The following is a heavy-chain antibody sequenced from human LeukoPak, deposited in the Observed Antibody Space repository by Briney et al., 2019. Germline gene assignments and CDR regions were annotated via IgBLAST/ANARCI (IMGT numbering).Heavy chain of an antibody. V-gene: IGHV1-69*06. CDR3: ARRARITIFGGTGEYWFDP. J-gene: IGHJ5*02. CDR2: IIPIFGTA. CDR1: GDTFSSFA. Sequence: ASVKVSCKASGDTFSSFAVSWVRQAPGQGLEWMGGIIPIFGTANYAQKFQGRVTITADKSTSTAYMELSSLRSEDTAVYYCARRARITIFGGTGEYWFDPWGQGTLVTVSS. D-gene: IGHD3-3*01.